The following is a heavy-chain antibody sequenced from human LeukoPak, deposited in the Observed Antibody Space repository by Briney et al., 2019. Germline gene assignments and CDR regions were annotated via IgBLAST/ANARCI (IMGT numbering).Heavy chain of an antibody. Sequence: SETLSLTCAVYGGSFSGYSWTWIRQPPGKGLEWIGGINHSGTTDYNPSLQSRVTISLDTSKNQFSLKVTSVTAADTAVYYCARVRLPPYYYYFYYMDVWGTGTTVTVSS. CDR1: GGSFSGYS. J-gene: IGHJ6*03. CDR3: ARVRLPPYYYYFYYMDV. D-gene: IGHD5-18*01. CDR2: INHSGTT. V-gene: IGHV4-34*01.